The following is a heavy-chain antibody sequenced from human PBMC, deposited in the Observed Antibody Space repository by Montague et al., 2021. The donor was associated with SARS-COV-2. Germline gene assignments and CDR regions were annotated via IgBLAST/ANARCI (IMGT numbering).Heavy chain of an antibody. J-gene: IGHJ4*02. CDR2: IFSGGTST. D-gene: IGHD1-14*01. CDR3: AEDFGN. CDR1: GFTFSRHG. V-gene: IGHV3-23*03. Sequence: SLSLSCAASGFTFSRHGMSWVRQAPVKGLEWVSVIFSGGTSTYYADSVKGRFTISRDNSKNTLYLQMNTLRAEDTAVYYCAEDFGNWGQGALVTVSS.